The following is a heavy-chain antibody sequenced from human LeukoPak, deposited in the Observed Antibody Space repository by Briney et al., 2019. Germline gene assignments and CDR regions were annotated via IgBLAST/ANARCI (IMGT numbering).Heavy chain of an antibody. CDR1: GGSIRRYY. D-gene: IGHD6-6*01. CDR2: IYYSGST. CDR3: ARGSAARPYDY. Sequence: PSGTLALTCTVSGGSIRRYYWRWIRHPPGKGWEWGGYIYYSGSTNYNPSLKSRVTISVDTTKNQDSMKLSSGTAADTAVYYCARGSAARPYDYWGQGTLVTVSS. J-gene: IGHJ4*02. V-gene: IGHV4-59*13.